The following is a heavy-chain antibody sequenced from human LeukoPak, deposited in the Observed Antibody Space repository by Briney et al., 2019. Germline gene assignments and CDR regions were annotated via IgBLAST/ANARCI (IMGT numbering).Heavy chain of an antibody. D-gene: IGHD6-19*01. Sequence: GSLRLSCAASGFTFSSYWMSWVRQAPGKGLEWIGEIYHSGSTNYNPSLKSRVTISVDKSKNQFSLKLSSVTAADTAVYYCARGPAGDFDYWGQGTLVTVSS. J-gene: IGHJ4*02. CDR2: IYHSGST. V-gene: IGHV4-4*02. CDR1: GFTFSSYW. CDR3: ARGPAGDFDY.